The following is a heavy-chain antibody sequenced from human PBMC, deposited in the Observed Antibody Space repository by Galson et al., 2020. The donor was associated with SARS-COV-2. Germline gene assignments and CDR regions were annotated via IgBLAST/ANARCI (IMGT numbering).Heavy chain of an antibody. Sequence: ASVKVSCKASGYTFTSYGISWVRQAPGQGLEWMGWISAYNGNTNYAQKLQGRVTMTTDTSTSTAYMELRSLRSDDTAVYYCARDPARRDYYDSSGYSDAFDIWGQGTMVTVSS. J-gene: IGHJ3*02. CDR2: ISAYNGNT. D-gene: IGHD3-22*01. CDR3: ARDPARRDYYDSSGYSDAFDI. V-gene: IGHV1-18*04. CDR1: GYTFTSYG.